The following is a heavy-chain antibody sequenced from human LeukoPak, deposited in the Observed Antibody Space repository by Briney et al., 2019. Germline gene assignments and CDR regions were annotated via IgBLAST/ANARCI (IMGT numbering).Heavy chain of an antibody. Sequence: PGGSLRLSCAASGFTFSSYGMHWVRQAPGKGLEWVSAISGSGGSTYYADSVKGRFTISRDNSKNTLYLQMNSLRAEDTAVYYCAKDLSRAYYDFWSGYYPNDAFDIWGQGTMVTVSS. CDR1: GFTFSSYG. CDR2: ISGSGGST. CDR3: AKDLSRAYYDFWSGYYPNDAFDI. J-gene: IGHJ3*02. V-gene: IGHV3-23*01. D-gene: IGHD3-3*01.